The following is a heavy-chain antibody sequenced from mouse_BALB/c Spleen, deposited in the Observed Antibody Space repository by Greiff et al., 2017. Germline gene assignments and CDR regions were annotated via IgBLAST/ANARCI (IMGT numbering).Heavy chain of an antibody. J-gene: IGHJ4*01. CDR3: ARLLTDY. CDR1: GFTFSSYG. D-gene: IGHD4-1*01. CDR2: ISSGGSYT. Sequence: EVQLVESGGDLVKPGGSLKLSCAASGFTFSSYGMSWVRQTPDKRLEWVATISSGGSYTYYPDSVKGRFTISRDNAKNTLYLQMSSLKSEDTAMYYCARLLTDYWGQGTSVTVSS. V-gene: IGHV5-6*01.